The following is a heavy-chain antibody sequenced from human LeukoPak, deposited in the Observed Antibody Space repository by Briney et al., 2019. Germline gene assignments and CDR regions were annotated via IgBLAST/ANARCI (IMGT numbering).Heavy chain of an antibody. Sequence: GGSLRLSCAASGFTFSSYSMNWVRQAPGKGLEWVSYISSSSSTIYYADSVKGRFTISRDNAKNSLYVQMNSLRAEDTAVYYCARFAVYVDTTMATAYYFDYWGQGTLVTVSS. V-gene: IGHV3-48*01. D-gene: IGHD5-18*01. CDR1: GFTFSSYS. CDR2: ISSSSSTI. J-gene: IGHJ4*02. CDR3: ARFAVYVDTTMATAYYFDY.